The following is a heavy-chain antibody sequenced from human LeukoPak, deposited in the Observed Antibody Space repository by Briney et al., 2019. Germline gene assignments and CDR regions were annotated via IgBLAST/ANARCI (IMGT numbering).Heavy chain of an antibody. V-gene: IGHV3-30*03. Sequence: GRSLRLSCAASGFTFSSYGMHWVRQAPGKGLEWVAVISYDGSNKYYADSVKGRFTISRDNSKNTLYLQMNSLRAEDTAVYYCARAYYYYDSSGPLDYWGQGTLVTVSS. J-gene: IGHJ4*02. CDR2: ISYDGSNK. CDR1: GFTFSSYG. CDR3: ARAYYYYDSSGPLDY. D-gene: IGHD3-22*01.